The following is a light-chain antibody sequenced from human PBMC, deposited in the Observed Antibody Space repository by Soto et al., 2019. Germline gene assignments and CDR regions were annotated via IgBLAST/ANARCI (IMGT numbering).Light chain of an antibody. CDR1: SSNIGTNT. CDR2: DDY. J-gene: IGLJ2*01. CDR3: ATWDDSLNGRV. V-gene: IGLV1-44*01. Sequence: QSVLTQPPSASGTPGQRVTISCSGSSSNIGTNTVNWYQQLPGAAPKLLISDDYDRSSGVPDRFSASKSGTSASLAISGLQSEDEAAYYRATWDDSLNGRVFGGGTKLTVL.